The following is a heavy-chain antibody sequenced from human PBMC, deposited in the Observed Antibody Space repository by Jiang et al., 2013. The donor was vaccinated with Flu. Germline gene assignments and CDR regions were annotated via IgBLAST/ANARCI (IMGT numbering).Heavy chain of an antibody. CDR1: GGSFSGYY. V-gene: IGHV4-34*01. CDR2: INHSGST. J-gene: IGHJ4*02. Sequence: YGGSFSGYYWSWIRQPPGKGLEWIGEINHSGSTNYNPSLKSRVTISVDTSKNQFSLKLSSVTAADTAVYYCARRASWTANGNTFDYWGQGTLVTVSS. CDR3: ARRASWTANGNTFDY. D-gene: IGHD2-21*02.